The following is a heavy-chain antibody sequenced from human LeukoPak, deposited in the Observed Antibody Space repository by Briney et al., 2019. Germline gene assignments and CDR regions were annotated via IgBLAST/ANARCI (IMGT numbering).Heavy chain of an antibody. Sequence: NPGGSLRLSCAASGFTFSSYAMSWVRQAPGKGLEWVSSITGSSDYIYYADSVKGRFTISRDNAKNSLYLQMNSLRAEDTAVYYCARVSSGYSSSTPAENYYYYMDVWGKGTTVTVSS. J-gene: IGHJ6*03. CDR3: ARVSSGYSSSTPAENYYYYMDV. CDR2: ITGSSDYI. CDR1: GFTFSSYA. D-gene: IGHD6-13*01. V-gene: IGHV3-21*01.